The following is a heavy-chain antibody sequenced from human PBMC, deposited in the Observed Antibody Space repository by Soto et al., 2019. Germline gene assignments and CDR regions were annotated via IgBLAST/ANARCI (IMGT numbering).Heavy chain of an antibody. CDR3: AREGYYSGSGTFSPPRYYGMDV. Sequence: QVQLVQSGAEVKRAGASVKVSCKASGYTFSSYGLSWVRQAPGQGLEWMGWISDYNGNTHYAQKFQGRVIMTTDTSTRTAYMELRSLRCDDTAVYFCAREGYYSGSGTFSPPRYYGMDVWGQGTTVTVSS. J-gene: IGHJ6*02. D-gene: IGHD3-10*01. CDR2: ISDYNGNT. CDR1: GYTFSSYG. V-gene: IGHV1-18*01.